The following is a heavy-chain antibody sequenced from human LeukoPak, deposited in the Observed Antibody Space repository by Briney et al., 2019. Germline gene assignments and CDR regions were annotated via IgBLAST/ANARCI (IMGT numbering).Heavy chain of an antibody. CDR3: ARFINSWFDP. CDR2: INPSGGST. Sequence: GASVKVSCKASAYTFTNYNIHWVRQAPGQGLEWMGVINPSGGSTSYAQKFQGRVTMTRDTSTSTVYMELSSLGSEDTAVYYCARFINSWFDPWGQGTLVTVSS. J-gene: IGHJ5*02. D-gene: IGHD3-16*02. V-gene: IGHV1-46*01. CDR1: AYTFTNYN.